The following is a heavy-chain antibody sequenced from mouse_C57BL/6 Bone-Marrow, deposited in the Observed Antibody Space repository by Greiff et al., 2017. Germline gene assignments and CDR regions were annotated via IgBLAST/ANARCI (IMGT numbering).Heavy chain of an antibody. D-gene: IGHD2-5*01. V-gene: IGHV1-82*01. Sequence: VQLQQSGPELVKPGASVKISCKASGYAFSSSWMNWVKQRPGKGLEWIGRIYPGDGDTNYNGKFKGKATLTADKSSSTAYMQLSSLTSEDSAVYFCARGPTIVTTYYYAMDYWGQGTSVTVSS. J-gene: IGHJ4*01. CDR1: GYAFSSSW. CDR3: ARGPTIVTTYYYAMDY. CDR2: IYPGDGDT.